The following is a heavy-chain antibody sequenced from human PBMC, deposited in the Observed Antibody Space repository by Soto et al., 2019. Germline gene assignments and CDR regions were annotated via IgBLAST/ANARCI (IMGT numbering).Heavy chain of an antibody. J-gene: IGHJ4*02. Sequence: PSETLSLTCTVSGGSMSGYYWTWIRQPPGKALEWIGYIYSSGSTNYNPSLNSRVTISLDTSKNQFSLKLSPVTAADTAVYYCARQRRIEGDYGDYKHIDYWGQGTLVTVSS. CDR3: ARQRRIEGDYGDYKHIDY. CDR1: GGSMSGYY. D-gene: IGHD4-17*01. V-gene: IGHV4-59*08. CDR2: IYSSGST.